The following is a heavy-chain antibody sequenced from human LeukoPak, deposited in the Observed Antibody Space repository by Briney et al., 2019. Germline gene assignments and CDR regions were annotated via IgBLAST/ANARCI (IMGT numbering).Heavy chain of an antibody. CDR1: GFTFSTYD. J-gene: IGHJ3*02. Sequence: GGSLRLSCAASGFTFSTYDFHWVRQVTRKGLEWVSGIGTSGDTYYAVSVKGRFTTSRENGKNSLYLQMNSLKAGDTALYYCARGASSGFDIWGQGTMVTVSS. CDR3: ARGASSGFDI. CDR2: IGTSGDT. D-gene: IGHD6-25*01. V-gene: IGHV3-13*01.